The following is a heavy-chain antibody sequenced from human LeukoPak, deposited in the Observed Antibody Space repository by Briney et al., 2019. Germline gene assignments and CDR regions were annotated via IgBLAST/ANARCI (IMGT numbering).Heavy chain of an antibody. CDR3: ARAGWSKNHVDTAMARPEGAFDI. CDR1: GFTFSSYS. D-gene: IGHD5-18*01. CDR2: ISSSSSTI. J-gene: IGHJ3*02. Sequence: GGSLRLSCAASGFTFSSYSMNWVRQAPGKGLEWVSYISSSSSTIYYADSVKGRFTIPRDNAKNSLYLQMNSLRAEDTAVYYCARAGWSKNHVDTAMARPEGAFDIWGQGTMVTVSS. V-gene: IGHV3-48*01.